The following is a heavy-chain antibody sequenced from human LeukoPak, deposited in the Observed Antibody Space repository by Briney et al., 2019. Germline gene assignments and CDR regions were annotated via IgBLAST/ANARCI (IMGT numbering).Heavy chain of an antibody. CDR3: ARGGYSNPKRNYYYYYMDA. Sequence: PSETLSLTCAVSGYSISSGYYWGWIRQPPGKGLEWIGSTYHSGSTNYNPSLKSRVTISVDTSKNQFSLKLSSATAADTAVYYCARGGYSNPKRNYYYYYMDAWGKGTTVTVSS. D-gene: IGHD4-11*01. CDR1: GYSISSGYY. J-gene: IGHJ6*03. V-gene: IGHV4-38-2*01. CDR2: TYHSGST.